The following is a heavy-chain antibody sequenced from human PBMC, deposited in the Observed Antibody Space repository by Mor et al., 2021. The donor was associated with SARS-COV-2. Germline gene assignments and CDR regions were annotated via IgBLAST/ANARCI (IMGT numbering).Heavy chain of an antibody. D-gene: IGHD2-15*01. CDR2: IVVGSGNT. V-gene: IGHV1-58*01. Sequence: RGQRLEWIGWIVVGSGNTNYAQKFQERVTITRDMSTSTAYMELSSLRSEDTAVYYCAAFDIVVVVAATRSAFDIWGQGTMV. CDR3: AAFDIVVVVAATRSAFDI. J-gene: IGHJ3*02.